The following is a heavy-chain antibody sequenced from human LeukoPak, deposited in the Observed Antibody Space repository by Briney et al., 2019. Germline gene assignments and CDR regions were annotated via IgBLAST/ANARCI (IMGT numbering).Heavy chain of an antibody. CDR3: ARHSSGYNY. CDR2: IKQDGNED. J-gene: IGHJ4*02. V-gene: IGHV3-7*01. Sequence: GGPLRLLRCASGFNLNKYLLSWVRPAPGKGLEWVAKIKQDGNEDQQLDSLKGRLPITRDNDKNSLYLQINSLRAEDTAVYYCARHSSGYNYWGQGTLVTVSS. D-gene: IGHD6-19*01. CDR1: GFNLNKYL.